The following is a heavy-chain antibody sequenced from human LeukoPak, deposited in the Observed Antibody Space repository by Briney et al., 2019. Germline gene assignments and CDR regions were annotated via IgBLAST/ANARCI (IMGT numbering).Heavy chain of an antibody. J-gene: IGHJ4*02. V-gene: IGHV3-21*01. CDR3: ARGEGGSWRHTYYFDY. D-gene: IGHD6-13*01. CDR1: GFTFSSYS. Sequence: GGSLRLSCAASGFTFSSYSMNWVRQAPGKGLEWVSSISSSSSYIYYADSVKGRFTISRDNAKNSLYPQMNSLRAEDTAVYYCARGEGGSWRHTYYFDYWGQGTLVTVSS. CDR2: ISSSSSYI.